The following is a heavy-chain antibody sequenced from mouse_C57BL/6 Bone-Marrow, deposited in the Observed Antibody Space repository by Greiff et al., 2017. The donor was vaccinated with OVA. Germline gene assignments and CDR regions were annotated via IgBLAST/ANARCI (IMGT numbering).Heavy chain of an antibody. CDR2: IDPSDSYT. Sequence: QVQLKQPGAELVMPGASVKLSCKASGYTFTSYWMHWVKQRPGQGLEWIGEIDPSDSYTNYNQKFKGKSTLTVDKSSSTAYMQLSSLTSEDSAVYYCAREDGYDVAYWGQGTLVTVSA. CDR1: GYTFTSYW. D-gene: IGHD2-2*01. J-gene: IGHJ3*01. V-gene: IGHV1-69*01. CDR3: AREDGYDVAY.